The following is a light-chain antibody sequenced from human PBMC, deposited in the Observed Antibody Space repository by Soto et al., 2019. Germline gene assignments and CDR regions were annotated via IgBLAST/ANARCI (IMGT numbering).Light chain of an antibody. CDR1: QSISKW. Sequence: DIQMTQSPSTLSASVGDRVTITCRARQSISKWLAWYQQKPGKAPKLLIYKASTLESGVPSRFSGSGSGTEFTLTISSLQPDDFATYYCQQYNNYLWTFGQGTKVEIK. V-gene: IGKV1-5*03. CDR2: KAS. J-gene: IGKJ1*01. CDR3: QQYNNYLWT.